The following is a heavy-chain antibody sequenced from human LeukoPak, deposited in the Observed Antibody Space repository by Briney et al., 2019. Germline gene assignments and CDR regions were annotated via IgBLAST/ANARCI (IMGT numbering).Heavy chain of an antibody. CDR1: GGSISSYY. D-gene: IGHD2-2*01. CDR3: ARTTEGYCRSTSYSWCYYYYMDV. Sequence: SETQSLTCTVSGGSISSYYWSWIRQPPGKGLEWIGYIYYSGSTNYNPSLKSRVTISVDTSKNHFSLKLGSVTAADTAVYYCARTTEGYCRSTSYSWCYYYYMDVWGKGTTVTVSS. CDR2: IYYSGST. V-gene: IGHV4-59*01. J-gene: IGHJ6*03.